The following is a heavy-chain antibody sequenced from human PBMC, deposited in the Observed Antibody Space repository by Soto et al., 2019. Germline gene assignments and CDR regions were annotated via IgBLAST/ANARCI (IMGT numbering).Heavy chain of an antibody. CDR2: INSDGSTT. CDR1: GFTFSSYW. J-gene: IGHJ6*02. CDR3: ATPRGYAMDA. Sequence: SGGSLRLSCAASGFTFSSYWMHWVRQAPGKGLVWVSHINSDGSTTNYADSVKGRFTISRDNTKNTLYLQMNSLRAEDTAVYYCATPRGYAMDAWGQGTTVTVSS. V-gene: IGHV3-74*01.